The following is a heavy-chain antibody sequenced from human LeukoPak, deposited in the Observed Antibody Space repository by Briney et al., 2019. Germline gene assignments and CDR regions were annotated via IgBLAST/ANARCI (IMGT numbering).Heavy chain of an antibody. D-gene: IGHD5-18*01. CDR3: ARAAMVGGYYYYYMDV. J-gene: IGHJ6*03. V-gene: IGHV1-18*01. Sequence: ASVKVSCKASGYTFTSYGISWVRQAPGQGLEWMGWISAYNGNTNYAQKLQGRVTMTTDTSTSTAYMELRSLRSDDTAVYYCARAAMVGGYYYYYMDVWGKGTTVTVSS. CDR1: GYTFTSYG. CDR2: ISAYNGNT.